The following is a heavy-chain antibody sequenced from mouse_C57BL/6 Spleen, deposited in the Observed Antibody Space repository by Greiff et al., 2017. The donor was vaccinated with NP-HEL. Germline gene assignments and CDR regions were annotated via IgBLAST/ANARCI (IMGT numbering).Heavy chain of an antibody. CDR1: GYTFTSYT. V-gene: IGHV1-4*01. CDR2: INPSSGST. Sequence: VQLQQSGAELARPGASVKMSCKASGYTFTSYTMHWVKQRPGQGLEWIGYINPSSGSTTYNQKFKDKATLTADKSSSTAYMQLSSLTSEDSAVYYCARYYDYDRYAMDYWGQGTSVTVSS. D-gene: IGHD2-4*01. CDR3: ARYYDYDRYAMDY. J-gene: IGHJ4*01.